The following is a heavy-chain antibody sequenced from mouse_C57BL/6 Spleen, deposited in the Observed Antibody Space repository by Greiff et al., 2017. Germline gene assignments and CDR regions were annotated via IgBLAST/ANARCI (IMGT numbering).Heavy chain of an antibody. V-gene: IGHV1-15*01. Sequence: QVQLQQSGAELVRPGASVTLSCKASGYTFTDYEMHWVKQTPVHGLEWIGAIDPETGGTAYNQKFKGKAILTADKSSSTAYMELRSLTSEDSAVYYCTRWYYGSSYEYWGQGTTLTVSS. CDR3: TRWYYGSSYEY. J-gene: IGHJ2*01. CDR2: IDPETGGT. CDR1: GYTFTDYE. D-gene: IGHD1-1*01.